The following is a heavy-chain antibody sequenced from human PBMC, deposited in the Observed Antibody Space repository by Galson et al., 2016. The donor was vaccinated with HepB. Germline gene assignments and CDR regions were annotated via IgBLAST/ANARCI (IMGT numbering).Heavy chain of an antibody. CDR3: VPEPHETESYSGY. CDR2: INADGSEK. Sequence: SLRLSCAASGFRFSTYWMSWVRQAPGKGLEWVANINADGSEKYYLDSVKGRFTISRDNVKNSIYLQMNSLRVEDTAVYYCVPEPHETESYSGYWGQGALVTVSS. J-gene: IGHJ4*02. V-gene: IGHV3-7*01. D-gene: IGHD2-21*01. CDR1: GFRFSTYW.